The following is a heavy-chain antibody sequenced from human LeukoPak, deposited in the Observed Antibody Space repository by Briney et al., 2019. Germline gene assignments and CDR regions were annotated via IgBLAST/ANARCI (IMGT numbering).Heavy chain of an antibody. V-gene: IGHV3-23*01. Sequence: GGSLRLSCAASGFTFSSYGMTWVRQAPGKGLEWVSAISTTGGGTYYADSVKGRFTISRDNSKNTLYLQMNSLRAEDTAVYSCAKDRGDCSSTSCYLSDWGQGTLVTVSS. J-gene: IGHJ4*02. CDR3: AKDRGDCSSTSCYLSD. D-gene: IGHD2-2*01. CDR1: GFTFSSYG. CDR2: ISTTGGGT.